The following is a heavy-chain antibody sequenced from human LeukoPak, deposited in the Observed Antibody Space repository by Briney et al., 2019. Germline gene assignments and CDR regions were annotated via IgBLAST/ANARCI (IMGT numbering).Heavy chain of an antibody. CDR2: FDPEDGET. CDR1: GYTLTELS. CDR3: ATVWYCSSTSCYGGYNWFDP. Sequence: ASVKVSCKVSGYTLTELSMHWVRQAPGKGLEWMGGFDPEDGETIYAQKFQGRVTMTEDTSTDTAYMELSSLRSEDTAVYYCATVWYCSSTSCYGGYNWFDPWGQGTLVTVSS. J-gene: IGHJ5*02. D-gene: IGHD2-2*01. V-gene: IGHV1-24*01.